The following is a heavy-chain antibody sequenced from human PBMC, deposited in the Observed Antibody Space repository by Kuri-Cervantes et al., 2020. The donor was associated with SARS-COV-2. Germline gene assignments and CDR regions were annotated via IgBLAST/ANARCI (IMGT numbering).Heavy chain of an antibody. D-gene: IGHD3-9*01. CDR1: GFTFSSYW. CDR3: ARDRRPHMYDILTGYFRPFDY. Sequence: GESLKISCAASGFTFSSYWMHWVRQAPGKGLEWVANIKQDGSEKYYVVSVKGRFTISRDNAKNSLYLQMNSLRAEDTAVYYCARDRRPHMYDILTGYFRPFDYWGQGTLVTVSS. CDR2: IKQDGSEK. J-gene: IGHJ4*02. V-gene: IGHV3-7*05.